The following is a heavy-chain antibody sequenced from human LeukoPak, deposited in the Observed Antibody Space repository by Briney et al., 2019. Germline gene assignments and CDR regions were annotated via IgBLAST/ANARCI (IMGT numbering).Heavy chain of an antibody. J-gene: IGHJ4*02. V-gene: IGHV3-30*09. CDR3: ARDRIRKAPVYYFDY. Sequence: PGGSLRLSCAASGFTFSSYAMHWVRQAPGKGLEWVAVISYDGSNKYYADSVKGRFAISRDNSKNTLYLQMNSLRAEDTAVYYCARDRIRKAPVYYFDYWGQGTLVTVSS. CDR2: ISYDGSNK. CDR1: GFTFSSYA.